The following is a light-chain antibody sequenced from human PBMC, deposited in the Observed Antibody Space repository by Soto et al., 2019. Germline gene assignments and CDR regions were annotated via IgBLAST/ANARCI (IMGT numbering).Light chain of an antibody. CDR2: GAS. J-gene: IGKJ1*01. Sequence: EIVMTQSPATLSVSPGEKATLSFRASQSVSSNLAWYQQKPGQAPRLLIYGASTRATGIPARFSGSGSGTEFTLTISSLQSEDLAVYYCQQYNNWPPITFGQGTKVDIK. V-gene: IGKV3-15*01. CDR3: QQYNNWPPIT. CDR1: QSVSSN.